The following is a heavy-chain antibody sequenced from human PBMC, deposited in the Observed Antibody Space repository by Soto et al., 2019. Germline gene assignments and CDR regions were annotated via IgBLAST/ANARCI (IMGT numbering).Heavy chain of an antibody. CDR1: GGSVTSGTFF. CDR2: ISYTGST. CDR3: ARGDALNCFDP. J-gene: IGHJ5*02. Sequence: PSETLSLTCSVSGGSVTSGTFFWSWIRQPPGKGLEWIGYISYTGSTNYNPSLKSRVTISTDTSKNQFSLKLSSVTAADTAIYYCARGDALNCFDPWGQRTLVTVSS. V-gene: IGHV4-61*01.